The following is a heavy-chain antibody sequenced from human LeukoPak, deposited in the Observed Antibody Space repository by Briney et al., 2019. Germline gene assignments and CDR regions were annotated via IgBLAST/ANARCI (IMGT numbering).Heavy chain of an antibody. V-gene: IGHV4-30-4*08. CDR1: VGSISSGDYY. CDR2: IYYSGST. CDR3: ARGGHLDDFWSGYYFY. D-gene: IGHD3-3*01. J-gene: IGHJ4*02. Sequence: PSQTLSLTCTVSVGSISSGDYYWSWIRQPPGKGLEWIGYIYYSGSTYYNPSLKSRVTISVDTSKNQFSLKLSSVTAADTAVYYCARGGHLDDFWSGYYFYWGQGTLVTVSS.